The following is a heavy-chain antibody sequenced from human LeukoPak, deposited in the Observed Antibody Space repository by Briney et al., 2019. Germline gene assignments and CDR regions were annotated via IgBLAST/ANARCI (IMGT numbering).Heavy chain of an antibody. Sequence: ASVNVSCKASGGTFSSYGISWVRQAPGQGLEWMGWISAYNGNTNYAQKLQGRVTMTTDTSTSTAYMELRSLRSDDTAVYYCARVGTPGTTWSYWGQGTLVTVSS. D-gene: IGHD1-1*01. J-gene: IGHJ4*02. CDR2: ISAYNGNT. CDR3: ARVGTPGTTWSY. V-gene: IGHV1-18*01. CDR1: GGTFSSYG.